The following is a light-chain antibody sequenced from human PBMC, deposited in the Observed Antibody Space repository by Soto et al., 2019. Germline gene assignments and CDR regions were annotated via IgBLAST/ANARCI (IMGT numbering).Light chain of an antibody. J-gene: IGLJ1*01. V-gene: IGLV1-51*01. Sequence: QSVLTQPPSVSAAPGQKVTISCSGSSSNIGGNSVSWYQQLPGTAPKLLIYDDNKRPSGIPDRFSGSKSGTSATLGITGFQTGDEADYYCGSWDSSLSAYVIGTGTKSPS. CDR2: DDN. CDR3: GSWDSSLSAYV. CDR1: SSNIGGNS.